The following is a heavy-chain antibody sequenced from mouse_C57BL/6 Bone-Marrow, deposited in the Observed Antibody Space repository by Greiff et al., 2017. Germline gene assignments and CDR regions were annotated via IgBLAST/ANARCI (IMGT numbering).Heavy chain of an antibody. J-gene: IGHJ2*01. V-gene: IGHV1-15*01. CDR3: RETYYSNPGYFDY. CDR2: IDPETGGT. CDR1: GYTFTDYE. Sequence: VKLVESGAELVRPGASVTLSCKASGYTFTDYEMHWVKQTPVHGLEWIGAIDPETGGTAYNQKFKGKAILTADKSSSTAYMELRSLTSEDSAVYYCRETYYSNPGYFDYWGQGTTLTVSS. D-gene: IGHD2-5*01.